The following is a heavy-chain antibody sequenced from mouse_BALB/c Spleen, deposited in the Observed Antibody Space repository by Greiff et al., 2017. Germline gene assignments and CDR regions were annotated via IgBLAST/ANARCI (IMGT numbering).Heavy chain of an antibody. D-gene: IGHD2-14*01. V-gene: IGHV14-1*02. CDR3: VRREVRRGYAMDY. CDR1: GFNIKDYY. J-gene: IGHJ4*01. CDR2: IDPENGNT. Sequence: EVQLQQSGAELVRPGALVKLSCKASGFNIKDYYMHWVKQRPEQGLEWIGWIDPENGNTIYDPKFQGKASITADTSSNTAYLQLSSLTSEDTAVYYCVRREVRRGYAMDYWGQGTSVTVSS.